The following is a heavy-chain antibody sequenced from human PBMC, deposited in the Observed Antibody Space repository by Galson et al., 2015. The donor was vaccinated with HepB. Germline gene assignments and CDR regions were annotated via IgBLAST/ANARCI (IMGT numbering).Heavy chain of an antibody. V-gene: IGHV3-7*03. Sequence: SRRLSCAASGFTFRSYWMSWVRQAPGKGLEWVANIKQDGSEKYYVDSVKGRFTISRDNAKNSLYLQMNSLRAEDTAVYYCARDRRRMYYDFWSRTPDYYGMDVWGQGTTVTVSS. CDR1: GFTFRSYW. CDR2: IKQDGSEK. D-gene: IGHD3-3*01. J-gene: IGHJ6*02. CDR3: ARDRRRMYYDFWSRTPDYYGMDV.